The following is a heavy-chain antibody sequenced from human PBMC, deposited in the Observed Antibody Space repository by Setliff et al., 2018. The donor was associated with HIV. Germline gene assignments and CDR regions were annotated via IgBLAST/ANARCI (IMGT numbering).Heavy chain of an antibody. CDR2: INPNTGDT. D-gene: IGHD3-10*01. CDR1: GYTFNAYY. J-gene: IGHJ4*02. V-gene: IGHV1-2*06. Sequence: ASVKVSCKASGYTFNAYYIHWVRQAPGQGLEWMGRINPNTGDTNFAQMFQDRVTMTRDTSIDTAYMELKRLKSDDTAVYYCARVSEFFASGSHYNPYFDLWGQGTLVTVSS. CDR3: ARVSEFFASGSHYNPYFDL.